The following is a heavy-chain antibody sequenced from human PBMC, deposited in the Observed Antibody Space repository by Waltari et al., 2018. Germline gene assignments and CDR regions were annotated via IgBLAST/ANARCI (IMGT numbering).Heavy chain of an antibody. CDR1: GGSISSYY. V-gene: IGHV4-59*08. D-gene: IGHD3-22*01. CDR3: ARQYYDSSGYYYVGWFDP. Sequence: QVQLQESGPGLVKPSETLSLTCTVSGGSISSYYWSWIRQPPGKGLEWIGYIYYSGSTNYNPSLKSRVTISVDTSKNQFSLKLSSVTAADTAVYYCARQYYDSSGYYYVGWFDPWGQGTLVTVSS. J-gene: IGHJ5*02. CDR2: IYYSGST.